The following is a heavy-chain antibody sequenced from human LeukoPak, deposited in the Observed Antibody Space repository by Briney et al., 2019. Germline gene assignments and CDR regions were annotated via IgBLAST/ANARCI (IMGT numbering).Heavy chain of an antibody. Sequence: PGGSLRLSCAASGFTFSSYGMHWVRQAPGKGLEWVAFIRYDGSNKYYADSMKGRFAISRDNSKNTLYLQMNSLRAEDTAVYYSGLTFGGWPHWGQGTLVTVSS. V-gene: IGHV3-30*02. CDR3: GLTFGGWPH. CDR1: GFTFSSYG. D-gene: IGHD6-19*01. CDR2: IRYDGSNK. J-gene: IGHJ4*02.